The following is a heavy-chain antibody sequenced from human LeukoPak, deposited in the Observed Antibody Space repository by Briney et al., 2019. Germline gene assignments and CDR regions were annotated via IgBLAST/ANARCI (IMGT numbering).Heavy chain of an antibody. D-gene: IGHD5-24*01. Sequence: PGGSLRLSCAASGFTVSAAFAFTVSSSFMSWVRQAPGKGLEWVSIIYSNGNTHYADSVRGRFTISRDNSMNTLYLQMNNLRAEDTAVYYCARTNNYAFDIWGLGTMVTVSS. CDR1: GFTVSAAFAFTVSSSF. J-gene: IGHJ3*02. V-gene: IGHV3-53*01. CDR3: ARTNNYAFDI. CDR2: IYSNGNT.